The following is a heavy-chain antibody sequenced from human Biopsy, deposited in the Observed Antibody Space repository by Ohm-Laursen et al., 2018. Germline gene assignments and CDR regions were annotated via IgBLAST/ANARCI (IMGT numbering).Heavy chain of an antibody. D-gene: IGHD2/OR15-2a*01. CDR2: RIPYFNTI. V-gene: IGHV1-69*13. CDR3: VGGQRGPPIGVTVPGDAFDL. Sequence: GATVKISCKASGVTFDTYAFGWVRQAPGQGLEWMGGRIPYFNTIYYARNFQDRAVITADRSARTTDMQLCGLRPDDTAVYYCVGGQRGPPIGVTVPGDAFDLWGPGTMVTVSP. CDR1: GVTFDTYA. J-gene: IGHJ3*01.